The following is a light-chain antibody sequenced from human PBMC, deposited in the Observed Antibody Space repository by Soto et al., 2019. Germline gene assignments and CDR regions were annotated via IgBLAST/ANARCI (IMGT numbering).Light chain of an antibody. J-gene: IGKJ2*01. Sequence: DIVLTQSPGTLSLSPGERATLSCRASQSVSKWYVAWYQVKPGQAPRLVIYGASSRATGIPDRFSGGGSGTDFTLTISSVQSEDFAIYYCQQYDHWPPYTFGQGTKVDIK. CDR1: QSVSKWY. CDR3: QQYDHWPPYT. CDR2: GAS. V-gene: IGKV3-20*01.